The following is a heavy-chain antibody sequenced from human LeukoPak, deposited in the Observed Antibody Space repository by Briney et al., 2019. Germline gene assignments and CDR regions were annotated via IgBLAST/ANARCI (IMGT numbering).Heavy chain of an antibody. V-gene: IGHV3-30*18. CDR1: GFTFSSYG. CDR2: ISYDGSNK. CDR3: AKPLAGPCFDY. Sequence: GGTLRLSCAASGFTFSSYGMHWVRQAPGKGLEWVAVISYDGSNKYYADSVKGRFTISRDNSKNTLYLQMNSLRAEDTAVYYCAKPLAGPCFDYWGQGTLVTVSS. J-gene: IGHJ4*02. D-gene: IGHD6-19*01.